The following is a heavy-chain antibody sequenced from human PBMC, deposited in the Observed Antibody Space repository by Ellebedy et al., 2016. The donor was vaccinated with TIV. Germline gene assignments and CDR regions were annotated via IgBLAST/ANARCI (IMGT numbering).Heavy chain of an antibody. V-gene: IGHV3-23*01. CDR3: AKALEPSYGSGTGGNWFDP. CDR2: ISGSGSTT. CDR1: GFTFSNYA. Sequence: GESLKISXAVSGFTFSNYAMSWVRQAPGKGLEWVSSISGSGSTTYYADSVKGRFTISRDNSKNTLYLQMNSLRAEDTAVYYCAKALEPSYGSGTGGNWFDPWGRGTLVTVSS. J-gene: IGHJ5*02. D-gene: IGHD3-10*01.